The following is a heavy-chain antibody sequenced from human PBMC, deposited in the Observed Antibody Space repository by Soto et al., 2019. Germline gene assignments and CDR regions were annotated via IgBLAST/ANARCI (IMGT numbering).Heavy chain of an antibody. Sequence: SVKVSCKASGGTFSSYAISSVRQAPGQGLEWMGGIIPIFGTANYAQKFQGRVTITADESTSTAYMELSSLRSEDTAVYYCARDGIHTYYYDSSGYYWFDPWGQGTLVTVS. D-gene: IGHD3-22*01. V-gene: IGHV1-69*13. CDR3: ARDGIHTYYYDSSGYYWFDP. CDR2: IIPIFGTA. J-gene: IGHJ5*02. CDR1: GGTFSSYA.